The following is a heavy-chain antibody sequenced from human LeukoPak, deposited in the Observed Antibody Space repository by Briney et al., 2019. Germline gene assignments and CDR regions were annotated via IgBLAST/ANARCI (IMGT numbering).Heavy chain of an antibody. D-gene: IGHD5-18*01. CDR2: INTNTGNP. V-gene: IGHV7-4-1*02. Sequence: ASVKVSCKASGYTFTSYAMNWVRQAPGQGLEWMGWINTNTGNPTYAQGFTGRFVSSLDTSVSTAYLQISSLKAEDTAVYYCARRIEGGYSSYLYYFDYWGQGTLVTVSS. CDR1: GYTFTSYA. CDR3: ARRIEGGYSSYLYYFDY. J-gene: IGHJ4*02.